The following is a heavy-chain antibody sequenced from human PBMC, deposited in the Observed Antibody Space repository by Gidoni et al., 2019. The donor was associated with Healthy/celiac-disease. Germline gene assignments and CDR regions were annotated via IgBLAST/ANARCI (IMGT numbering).Heavy chain of an antibody. CDR1: GFSLSNSRLG. CDR2: IFANDEK. J-gene: IGHJ6*02. V-gene: IGHV2-26*01. D-gene: IGHD3-3*01. Sequence: QVTLKESGPVQVKPTETLTLTCTVSGFSLSNSRLGVSWIRQPPGKALEWLAHIFANDEKSYSTSLKNRLTISKDTSKSQVVLTMTNMDPVDTATYYCARTKRPLRFLDYGMDVWGLGTTVTVSS. CDR3: ARTKRPLRFLDYGMDV.